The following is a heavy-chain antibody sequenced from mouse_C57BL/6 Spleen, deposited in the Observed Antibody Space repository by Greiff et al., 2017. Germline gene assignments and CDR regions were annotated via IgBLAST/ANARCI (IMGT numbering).Heavy chain of an antibody. CDR2: IDPSDSYT. CDR3: SNWDAWFAD. Sequence: QVQLQQPGAELVRPGTSVKLSCKASGYTFTSYWMHWVKQRPGQGLEWIGVIDPSDSYTNYNQKFKGKATLTVDTSSSTAYMQLSSLTSEDSAVYYCSNWDAWFADWGQGTLVTVSA. V-gene: IGHV1-59*01. J-gene: IGHJ3*01. CDR1: GYTFTSYW. D-gene: IGHD4-1*01.